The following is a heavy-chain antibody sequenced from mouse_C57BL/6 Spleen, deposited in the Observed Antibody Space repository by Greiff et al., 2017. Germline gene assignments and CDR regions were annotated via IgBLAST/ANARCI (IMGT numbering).Heavy chain of an antibody. CDR2: IYPGSGST. D-gene: IGHD2-4*01. J-gene: IGHJ3*01. CDR1: GYTFTSYW. V-gene: IGHV1-55*01. CDR3: ARGRLRRGGFAY. Sequence: QVQLQQPGAELVKPGASVKMSCKASGYTFTSYWITWVKQRPGQGLEWIGDIYPGSGSTNYNEKFKSKATLTVDTSSSTAYMQLSSLTSGDSAVYYGARGRLRRGGFAYWGQGTLVTVSA.